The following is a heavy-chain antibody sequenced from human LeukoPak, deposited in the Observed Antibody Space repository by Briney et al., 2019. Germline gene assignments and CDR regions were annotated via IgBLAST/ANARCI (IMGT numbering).Heavy chain of an antibody. Sequence: SETLSLTCTVSGGSISSYYWSWIRQPAGKGLEWIGRIYTSGSTNYNPSLKSRVTMSVDTSKNQFSLKLSSVTAADTAVYYCARGQTCYDFWSGYYLGGYNYYYYMGVWGKGTTVTVSS. D-gene: IGHD3-3*01. CDR3: ARGQTCYDFWSGYYLGGYNYYYYMGV. J-gene: IGHJ6*03. CDR1: GGSISSYY. CDR2: IYTSGST. V-gene: IGHV4-4*07.